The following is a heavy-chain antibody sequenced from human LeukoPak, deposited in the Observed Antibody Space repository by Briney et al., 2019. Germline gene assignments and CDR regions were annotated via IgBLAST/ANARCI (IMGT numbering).Heavy chain of an antibody. CDR3: ARVNGDLESYYYYMDV. D-gene: IGHD4-17*01. J-gene: IGHJ6*03. CDR2: IIPIFGTA. Sequence: GASVKVSCKASGGTFSSYAISWVRQAPGQGLEWMGGIIPIFGTANYAQKFQGRVTITADESTSTAYMELSSLRSEDTAVCYCARVNGDLESYYYYMDVWGKGTTVTISS. CDR1: GGTFSSYA. V-gene: IGHV1-69*13.